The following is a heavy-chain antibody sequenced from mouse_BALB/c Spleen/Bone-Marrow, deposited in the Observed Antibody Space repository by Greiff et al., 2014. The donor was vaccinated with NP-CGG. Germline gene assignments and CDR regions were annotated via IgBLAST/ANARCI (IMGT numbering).Heavy chain of an antibody. J-gene: IGHJ3*01. V-gene: IGHV6-6*02. CDR3: TTGFAY. Sequence: EVQGVESGGGLVQPGGSMKLSCVASGFTFSNYWMNWVRQSPEKGLDWVAEIRLKSNNYATHYAESVKGRFTISRDDSKSSVYLQMNNLRAEDTGIYYGTTGFAYWGQGTLVTVSA. CDR1: GFTFSNYW. CDR2: IRLKSNNYAT.